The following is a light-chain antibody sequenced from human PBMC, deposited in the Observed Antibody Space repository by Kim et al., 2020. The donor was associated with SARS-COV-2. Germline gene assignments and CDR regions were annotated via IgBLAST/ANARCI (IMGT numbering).Light chain of an antibody. Sequence: AIQLTQSPSSLSASVGDKVIITCRPSQGMTDALGWYQQKPGQAPKLLVYAKSTLQSGVPSRFSGSGSGTDFTLTINSLQPEDFATYYCLQYHNYPRTFGQGTKVDIK. V-gene: IGKV1-6*01. J-gene: IGKJ1*01. CDR3: LQYHNYPRT. CDR2: AKS. CDR1: QGMTDA.